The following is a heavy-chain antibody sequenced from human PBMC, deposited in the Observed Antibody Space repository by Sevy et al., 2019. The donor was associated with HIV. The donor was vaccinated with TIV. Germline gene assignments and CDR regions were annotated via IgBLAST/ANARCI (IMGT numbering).Heavy chain of an antibody. D-gene: IGHD3-22*01. J-gene: IGHJ4*02. CDR3: ARVKVLGYYDSSGYFDY. CDR1: GGSISSYY. Sequence: SETLSLTCTVSGGSISSYYWSWIRQPPGNGLEWIGYIYYSGSTNYNPSLKSRVTISVDTSKNQFSLKLSSVTAADTAVYYCARVKVLGYYDSSGYFDYWGQGTLVTVSS. V-gene: IGHV4-59*13. CDR2: IYYSGST.